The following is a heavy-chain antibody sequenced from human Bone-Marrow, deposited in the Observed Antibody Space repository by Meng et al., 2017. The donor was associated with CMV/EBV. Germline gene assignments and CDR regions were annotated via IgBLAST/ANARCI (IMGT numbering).Heavy chain of an antibody. V-gene: IGHV3-30*18. CDR1: GGTFRNYG. CDR3: AKDLAGGAADY. Sequence: SCARTGGTFRNYGMQGVRQAPGKGLDGSAIILYDGGRENYGDSVKSRFSISRDNSKNTLSLQMDSVGVEDTEVYYCAKDLAGGAADYWGQGTLVTVSS. CDR2: ILYDGGRE. J-gene: IGHJ4*01. D-gene: IGHD2-21*01.